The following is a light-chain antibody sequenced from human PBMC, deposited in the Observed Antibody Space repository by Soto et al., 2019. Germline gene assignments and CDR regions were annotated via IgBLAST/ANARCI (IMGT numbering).Light chain of an antibody. CDR2: DVS. CDR1: SSDVGGYNY. Sequence: SALTQPRSVAGSARQSVTISCTGTSSDVGGYNYVSWYQQHPGKAPKLMIYDVSKRPSGVPDSFSGSKSGTTASLTISGLQAEDEADYYCCSYAGSYTYVFGTGTKVTVL. CDR3: CSYAGSYTYV. V-gene: IGLV2-11*01. J-gene: IGLJ1*01.